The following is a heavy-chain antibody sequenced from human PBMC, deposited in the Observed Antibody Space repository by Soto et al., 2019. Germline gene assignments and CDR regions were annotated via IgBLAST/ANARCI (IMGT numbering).Heavy chain of an antibody. CDR1: GFTFSSYW. J-gene: IGHJ6*02. V-gene: IGHV3-7*03. CDR2: IKQDGSEK. CDR3: ARDLVGITIFGVSGGGMDV. Sequence: VGSLRLSCAASGFTFSSYWMSWVRQAPGKGLEWVANIKQDGSEKYYVDSVKGRFTISRDNAKNSLYLQMNSLRAEDTAVYYCARDLVGITIFGVSGGGMDVWGQGTTVTVSS. D-gene: IGHD3-3*01.